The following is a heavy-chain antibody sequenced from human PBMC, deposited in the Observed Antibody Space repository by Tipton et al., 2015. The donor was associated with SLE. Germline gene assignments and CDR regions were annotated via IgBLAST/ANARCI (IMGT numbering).Heavy chain of an antibody. V-gene: IGHV1-69*01. CDR3: ARDGGYCSSTSCYTGGYFDY. J-gene: IGHJ4*02. D-gene: IGHD2-2*02. Sequence: QSGPEVKKPGSSVKVSCKASGGTFSAYAISWVRQAPGQGLEWMGGIIPIFTTTNYAQKFQGRVTLFADEFTSTVFMELSSLTSEDTAVYYCARDGGYCSSTSCYTGGYFDYWGQGTLVTVST. CDR1: GGTFSAYA. CDR2: IIPIFTTT.